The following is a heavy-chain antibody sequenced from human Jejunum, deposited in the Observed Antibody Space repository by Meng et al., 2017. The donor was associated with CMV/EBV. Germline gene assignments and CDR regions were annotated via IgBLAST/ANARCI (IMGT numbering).Heavy chain of an antibody. Sequence: CTVSGGSISSTSYYWSWIRQPPGKGLEWIGTFYFGGNNYYNPSLKSRVTILVGTSENQIFLKMSSVSAADTAMYYCARLSGGDHFDYWGQGTLVTVSS. CDR3: ARLSGGDHFDY. V-gene: IGHV4-39*07. CDR1: GGSISSTSYY. CDR2: FYFGGNN. J-gene: IGHJ4*02. D-gene: IGHD2-21*02.